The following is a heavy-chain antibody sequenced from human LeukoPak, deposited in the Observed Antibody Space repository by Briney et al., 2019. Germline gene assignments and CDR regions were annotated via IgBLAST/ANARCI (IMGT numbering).Heavy chain of an antibody. CDR2: ISSSGSTI. CDR3: AKMSHIVVVVAAIDY. J-gene: IGHJ4*02. V-gene: IGHV3-11*01. Sequence: GGSLRLSCAASGFTFSDYYMSWIRQAPGKGLEWVSYISSSGSTIYYADSVKGRFTISRDNAKNSLYLQMNSLRAEDTAVYYCAKMSHIVVVVAAIDYWGQGTLVTVSS. D-gene: IGHD2-15*01. CDR1: GFTFSDYY.